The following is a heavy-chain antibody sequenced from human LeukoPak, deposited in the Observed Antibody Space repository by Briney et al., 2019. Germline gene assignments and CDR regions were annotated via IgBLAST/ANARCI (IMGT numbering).Heavy chain of an antibody. Sequence: GGSLRLSCAASGFTFDDYAMHWVRHAPGKGLEWVSGISWNGGSIGYGDSVKGRFTISRDNAKNSLYLQMNSLRSEDTAVYYCAAFMITFGGVIAASFDYWGQGTLVTVSS. CDR3: AAFMITFGGVIAASFDY. CDR2: ISWNGGSI. CDR1: GFTFDDYA. V-gene: IGHV3-9*01. D-gene: IGHD3-16*02. J-gene: IGHJ4*02.